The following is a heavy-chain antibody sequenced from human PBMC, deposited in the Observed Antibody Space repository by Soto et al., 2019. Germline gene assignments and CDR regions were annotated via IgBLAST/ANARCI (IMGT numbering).Heavy chain of an antibody. CDR1: GGTFSSYA. D-gene: IGHD2-2*02. Sequence: GASVKVSCKASGGTFSSYAISWVRQAPGQELEWMGGIIPIFGTANYAQKFQGGVTITADKSTNTAYMELSNLRSEDTAVYYCVRMISRGGYCSSPSCYRTNWFESWGQGTLVTVSS. V-gene: IGHV1-69*06. J-gene: IGHJ5*01. CDR2: IIPIFGTA. CDR3: VRMISRGGYCSSPSCYRTNWFES.